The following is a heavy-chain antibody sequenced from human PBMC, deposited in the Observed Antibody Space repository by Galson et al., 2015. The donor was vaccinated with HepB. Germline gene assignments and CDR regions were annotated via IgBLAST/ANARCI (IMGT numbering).Heavy chain of an antibody. D-gene: IGHD1-26*01. CDR1: GGSISSAGYS. CDR3: ARAAPMGATMVGGALRRGWLDP. Sequence: TLSLTCAVSGGSISSAGYSWSWIRQPPGKGLEWIGYIFQGGSTLYNPSLQSRVTMSLDRSKNQFSLKLNSVTAADTAVYYCARAAPMGATMVGGALRRGWLDPWGQGTLVTVSS. J-gene: IGHJ5*02. CDR2: IFQGGST. V-gene: IGHV4-30-2*01.